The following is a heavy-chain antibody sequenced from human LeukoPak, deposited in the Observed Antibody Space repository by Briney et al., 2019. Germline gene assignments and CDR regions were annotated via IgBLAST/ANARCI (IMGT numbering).Heavy chain of an antibody. D-gene: IGHD4-17*01. J-gene: IGHJ6*02. Sequence: ASVKVSCKASGYTFTSYDINWVRQATGQGLEWMGWMNPNSGNTGYAQKFQGRVTMTRNTSISTAYMELSSLRSEDTAVYYCARLGDYHFLYYYYGMDVWGQGTAVTVSS. V-gene: IGHV1-8*01. CDR3: ARLGDYHFLYYYYGMDV. CDR1: GYTFTSYD. CDR2: MNPNSGNT.